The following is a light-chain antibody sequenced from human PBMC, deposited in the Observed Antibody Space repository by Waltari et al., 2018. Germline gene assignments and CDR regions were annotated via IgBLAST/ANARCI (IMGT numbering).Light chain of an antibody. CDR3: CSYAGSYTFGV. Sequence: QSALTQPRSVSGSPGPSVPLSCTGTSSDVGGYNYVSWYQQHPGKAPKLMIYDVSKRPSGVPDRFSGSKSGNTASLTISGLQAEDEADYYCCSYAGSYTFGVFGGGTKLTVL. V-gene: IGLV2-11*01. CDR1: SSDVGGYNY. J-gene: IGLJ2*01. CDR2: DVS.